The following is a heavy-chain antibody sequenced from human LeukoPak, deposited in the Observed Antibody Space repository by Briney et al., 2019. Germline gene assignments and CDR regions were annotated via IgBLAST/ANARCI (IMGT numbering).Heavy chain of an antibody. CDR2: ISGSGGST. J-gene: IGHJ6*03. Sequence: PGGSLRLSCAASGFTFSSYAMSWVHQAPGKGLEWVSAISGSGGSTYYADSVKGRFTISRDNSKNTLYLQMNSLRAEDTAVYYCAKASVSGSSTSRYYYYYYMDVWGKGTTVTVSS. D-gene: IGHD2-2*01. CDR1: GFTFSSYA. V-gene: IGHV3-23*01. CDR3: AKASVSGSSTSRYYYYYYMDV.